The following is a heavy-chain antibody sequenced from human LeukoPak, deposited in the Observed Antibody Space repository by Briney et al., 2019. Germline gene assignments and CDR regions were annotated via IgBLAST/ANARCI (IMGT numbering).Heavy chain of an antibody. V-gene: IGHV3-11*01. CDR2: ISSSGGTM. Sequence: PGGSLRLSCAASGFTFSDYYMGWIRQAPGKGLEWVSYISSSGGTMYYADSVKGRFTISRDNAKNSLYLQMNSLRAEDTAVYYCARVLVEMATITNYYGMDVWGQGTTVTVSS. D-gene: IGHD5-24*01. J-gene: IGHJ6*02. CDR1: GFTFSDYY. CDR3: ARVLVEMATITNYYGMDV.